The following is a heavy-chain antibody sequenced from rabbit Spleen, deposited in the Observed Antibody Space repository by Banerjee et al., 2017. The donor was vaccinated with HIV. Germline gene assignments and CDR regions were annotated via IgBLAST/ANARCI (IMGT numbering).Heavy chain of an antibody. CDR1: GFSFSSSYW. CDR3: ARDGSGWGANFNL. D-gene: IGHD4-1*01. V-gene: IGHV1S45*01. CDR2: IDAGSKGST. J-gene: IGHJ4*01. Sequence: QEQLEESGGDLVKPGGSLTLTCTASGFSFSSSYWICWVRQAPGKGLEWIACIDAGSKGSTYYASWAKGRFTISKTSSTTVTLQMTSLTAADMATYFCARDGSGWGANFNLWGPGTLVTVS.